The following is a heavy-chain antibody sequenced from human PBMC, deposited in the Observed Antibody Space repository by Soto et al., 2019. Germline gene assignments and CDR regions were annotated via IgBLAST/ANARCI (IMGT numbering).Heavy chain of an antibody. V-gene: IGHV3-30*18. CDR2: ISYDGSNK. J-gene: IGHJ6*02. CDR1: GFTFSSYG. D-gene: IGHD4-17*01. CDR3: AKDRTTVTTWGRYYYYYYGMDV. Sequence: PGGSLRLSCAASGFTFSSYGMHWVRQAPGKGLEWVAVISYDGSNKYYADSVKGQFTISRDNSKNTLYLQMNSLRAEDTAVYYCAKDRTTVTTWGRYYYYYYGMDVWGQGTTVTVS.